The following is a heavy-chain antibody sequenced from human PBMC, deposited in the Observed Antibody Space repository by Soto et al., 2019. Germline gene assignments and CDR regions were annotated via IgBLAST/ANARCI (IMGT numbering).Heavy chain of an antibody. CDR2: INHSGST. D-gene: IGHD3-10*01. J-gene: IGHJ5*02. CDR1: GGSFSGYY. Sequence: PSETLSLTCAVYGGSFSGYYWSWIRQPPGKGLEWIGEINHSGSTNYNPSLKSRVTISVDTSKNQFSLKLSSVTAADTVVYYSARASMVRGTHWFDPWGQGTLVTVSS. CDR3: ARASMVRGTHWFDP. V-gene: IGHV4-34*01.